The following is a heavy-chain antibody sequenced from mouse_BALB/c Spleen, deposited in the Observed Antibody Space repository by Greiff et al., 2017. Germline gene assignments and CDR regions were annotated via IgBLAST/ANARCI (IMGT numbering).Heavy chain of an antibody. CDR2: INPSTGYT. D-gene: IGHD4-1*01. V-gene: IGHV1-7*01. CDR1: GYTFTSYW. CDR3: ARRGSGRDYFDY. Sequence: QVQLQQSGAELAKPGASVKMSCKASGYTFTSYWMHWVKQRPGQGLEWIGYINPSTGYTEYNQKFKDKATLTADKSSSTAYMQLSSLTSEDSAVYYCARRGSGRDYFDYWGQGTTLTVSS. J-gene: IGHJ2*01.